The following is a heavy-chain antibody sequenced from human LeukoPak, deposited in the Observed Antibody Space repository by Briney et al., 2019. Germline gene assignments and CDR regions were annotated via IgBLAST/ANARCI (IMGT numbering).Heavy chain of an antibody. Sequence: PGGSLRLSCAASGFTFDDYAMHWVRQAPGKGLEWVSGISWNSGSIGYADSVKGRLTISRDNAKNSLYLQMNSLRAEDTALYYCAKDILRYSSGGWFDPWGQGTLVTVSS. V-gene: IGHV3-9*01. CDR2: ISWNSGSI. CDR3: AKDILRYSSGGWFDP. D-gene: IGHD6-19*01. J-gene: IGHJ5*02. CDR1: GFTFDDYA.